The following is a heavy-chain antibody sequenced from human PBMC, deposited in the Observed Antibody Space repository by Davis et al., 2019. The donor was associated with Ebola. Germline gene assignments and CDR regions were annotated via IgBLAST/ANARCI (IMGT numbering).Heavy chain of an antibody. Sequence: MPGGSLRLSCTVSGGSVSSGSYYWSWIRQPPGKGLEWIGYIYYSGSTNYNPSLKSRVTISVDKSKNQFSLKLSSVTAADTAVYYCARDDSGSHGGHFDYWGQGTLVTVSS. CDR1: GGSVSSGSYY. CDR3: ARDDSGSHGGHFDY. D-gene: IGHD1-26*01. CDR2: IYYSGST. V-gene: IGHV4-61*01. J-gene: IGHJ4*02.